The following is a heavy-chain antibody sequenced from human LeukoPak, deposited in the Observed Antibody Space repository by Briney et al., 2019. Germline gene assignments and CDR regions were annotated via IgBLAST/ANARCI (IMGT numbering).Heavy chain of an antibody. V-gene: IGHV3-23*01. CDR1: GFTFSDYA. D-gene: IGHD1-7*01. J-gene: IGHJ4*02. CDR2: ISHVGGT. CDR3: ARDYWWNYDY. Sequence: GGSLRLSCAASGFTFSDYAMSWVRQAPEKGLEWVSTISHVGGTYYADSVRGRFTISRDNSKNTIYLQMDSLRAEDTAIYYCARDYWWNYDYWGQGTLVTVSS.